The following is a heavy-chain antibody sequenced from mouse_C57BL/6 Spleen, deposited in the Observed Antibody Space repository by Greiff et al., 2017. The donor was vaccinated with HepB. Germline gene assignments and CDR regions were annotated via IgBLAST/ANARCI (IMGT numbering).Heavy chain of an antibody. J-gene: IGHJ1*03. CDR3: ARDNGNYRYFDV. Sequence: EVMLVESEGGLVQPGSSMKLSCTASGFSFSDYYMAWVRLVPEKGLELVANINYDGSSTYYLDSLKSRFIISRDNAKNILYLQMSSLKSEDTATYYCARDNGNYRYFDVWGTGTTVTVSS. D-gene: IGHD2-1*01. CDR1: GFSFSDYY. V-gene: IGHV5-16*01. CDR2: INYDGSST.